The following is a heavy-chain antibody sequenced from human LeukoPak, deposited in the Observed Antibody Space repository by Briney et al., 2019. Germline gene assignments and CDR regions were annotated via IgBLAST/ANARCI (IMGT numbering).Heavy chain of an antibody. V-gene: IGHV3-53*01. D-gene: IGHD6-13*01. Sequence: GGSLRLSCAASGFTVSSNYMSWVRQAPGKGLEWVSVIYSGDGTYYADSVKGRFTISRDNSKNTLYLQINSLRAEDTAVYYCASSSSWYSGFDYWGQGTLVTVSS. CDR1: GFTVSSNY. CDR3: ASSSSWYSGFDY. J-gene: IGHJ4*02. CDR2: IYSGDGT.